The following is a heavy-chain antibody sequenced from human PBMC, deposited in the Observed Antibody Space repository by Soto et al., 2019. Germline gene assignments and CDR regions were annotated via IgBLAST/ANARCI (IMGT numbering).Heavy chain of an antibody. CDR2: IYYSGST. V-gene: IGHV4-39*07. CDR1: GGSISSSSYY. D-gene: IGHD6-13*01. Sequence: SETLSLTCTVSGGSISSSSYYWGWIRQPPGKGLEWIGSIYYSGSTYYNPSLKSRVTISVDTSKNQFSLKLSSVTAADPAVYYGARLPIRQQLVFRAFDIWGQGTMVTVSS. CDR3: ARLPIRQQLVFRAFDI. J-gene: IGHJ3*02.